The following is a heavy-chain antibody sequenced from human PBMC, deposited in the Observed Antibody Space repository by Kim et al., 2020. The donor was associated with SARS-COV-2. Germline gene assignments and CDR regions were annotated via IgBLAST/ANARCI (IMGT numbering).Heavy chain of an antibody. D-gene: IGHD5-18*01. V-gene: IGHV3-15*01. J-gene: IGHJ4*02. CDR1: GFTFSNAW. CDR2: IKSKTDGGTT. CDR3: TTDPITMSMDTAIPQRREY. Sequence: GGSLRLSCAASGFTFSNAWMSWVRQAPGKGLEWVGRIKSKTDGGTTEYAAPVKGRFTISRDDSKNTLYLQMNSLKTEDTAVYYCTTDPITMSMDTAIPQRREYWGQGTLVTVSS.